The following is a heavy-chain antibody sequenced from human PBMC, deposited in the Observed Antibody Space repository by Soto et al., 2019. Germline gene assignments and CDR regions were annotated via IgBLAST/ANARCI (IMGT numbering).Heavy chain of an antibody. D-gene: IGHD3-3*01. CDR2: IYYSGNT. V-gene: IGHV4-59*13. CDR1: GDSMSPFY. Sequence: QMPLQESGPGLVKPSETLSLTCTVSGDSMSPFYWNWIRQSPGKGLELIGSIYYSGNTNYNPSLKSRVAISVDTSKNQFYLKLSSVTAADTAVYYCARGVYDYWSGYYAGSGLDVWGQGTTVTVSS. J-gene: IGHJ6*02. CDR3: ARGVYDYWSGYYAGSGLDV.